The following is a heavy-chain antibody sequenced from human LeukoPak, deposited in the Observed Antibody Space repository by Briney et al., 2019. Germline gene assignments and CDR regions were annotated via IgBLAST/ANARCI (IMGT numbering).Heavy chain of an antibody. CDR1: GGSISSSSYY. CDR2: IYYSGST. Sequence: SETLSLTCTVSGGSISSSSYYWGWIRQPPGKGLEWIGSIYYSGSTYYNPSLKSRVTISVDTSKNQFSLKLSSVTAADTAVYYCARYSDGYSYGSSRWFDPWGQGTLVTVSS. CDR3: ARYSDGYSYGSSRWFDP. V-gene: IGHV4-39*07. D-gene: IGHD5-18*01. J-gene: IGHJ5*02.